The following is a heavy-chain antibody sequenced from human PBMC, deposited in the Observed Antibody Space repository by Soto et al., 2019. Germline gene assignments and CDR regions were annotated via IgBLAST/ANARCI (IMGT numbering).Heavy chain of an antibody. CDR2: IRSKAYGGTT. V-gene: IGHV3-49*03. J-gene: IGHJ5*02. CDR3: TRGRAPTGDWFDP. CDR1: GFTFGDYA. D-gene: IGHD3-10*01. Sequence: SLILSCTASGFTFGDYAMSWFRQAPGKGLEWVGFIRSKAYGGTTEYAASVKGRFTISRDDSKSIAYLQMNSLKTEDTAVYYCTRGRAPTGDWFDPWGQGTLVTVSS.